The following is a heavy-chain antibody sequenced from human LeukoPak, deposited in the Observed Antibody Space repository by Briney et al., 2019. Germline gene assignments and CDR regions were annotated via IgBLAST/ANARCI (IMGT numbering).Heavy chain of an antibody. CDR1: GGSISSGGYY. D-gene: IGHD3-16*02. V-gene: IGHV4-39*07. CDR2: IYYSGST. J-gene: IGHJ3*02. Sequence: SETLSLTCTVSGGSISSGGYYWSWIRQPPGKGLEWIGIIYYSGSTYYNPSLKSRVTISVDTSKNQFSLKLSSVTAADTAVYYCARAPYDYVWGSYRYRGPLNDPLPIWGQGAMVTVSS. CDR3: ARAPYDYVWGSYRYRGPLNDPLPI.